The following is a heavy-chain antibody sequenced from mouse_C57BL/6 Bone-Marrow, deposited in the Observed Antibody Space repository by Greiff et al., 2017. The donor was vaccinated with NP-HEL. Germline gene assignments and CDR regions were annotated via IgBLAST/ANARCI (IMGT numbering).Heavy chain of an antibody. CDR2: IRHKANGYTT. Sequence: EVKVVESGGGLVQPGGSLSLSCAASGFTFTDYYMSWVRQPPGKALEWLGFIRHKANGYTTEYSASVKGRFPISRDNSQSILYLHMNALRAEDRATYYCARSIYYDYADDPFYAMDYGGQGTSVTVSS. CDR1: GFTFTDYY. D-gene: IGHD2-4*01. V-gene: IGHV7-3*01. CDR3: ARSIYYDYADDPFYAMDY. J-gene: IGHJ4*01.